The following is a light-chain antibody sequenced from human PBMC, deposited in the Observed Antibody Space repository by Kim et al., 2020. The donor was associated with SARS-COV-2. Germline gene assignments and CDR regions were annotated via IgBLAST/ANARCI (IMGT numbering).Light chain of an antibody. CDR3: QQRGS. J-gene: IGKJ5*01. V-gene: IGKV3-11*01. CDR1: QVVSNY. CDR2: EAS. Sequence: TLFWSPGDRATPARRASQVVSNYLAWYQQKPGQAPRLLIYEASKRAAGIPARFSGSGSGTDFTLTISRLEPGDSAVYFCQQRGSFGQGTRLEIK.